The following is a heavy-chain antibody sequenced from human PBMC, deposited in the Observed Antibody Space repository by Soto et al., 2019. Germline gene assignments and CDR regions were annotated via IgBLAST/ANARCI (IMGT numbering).Heavy chain of an antibody. J-gene: IGHJ6*02. CDR3: ARDYGDYGSYYGMDV. Sequence: PGESLKISCKGCGYSFTSYWISWVRQMPGKGLEWMGRIDPSDSYTNYSPSFQGHVTISADKSISTAYLQWSSLKASDTAMYYCARDYGDYGSYYGMDVWGQGTTVTVSS. CDR2: IDPSDSYT. CDR1: GYSFTSYW. V-gene: IGHV5-10-1*01. D-gene: IGHD4-17*01.